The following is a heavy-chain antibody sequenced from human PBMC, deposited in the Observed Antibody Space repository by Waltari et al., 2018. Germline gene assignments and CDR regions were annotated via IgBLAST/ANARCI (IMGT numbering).Heavy chain of an antibody. Sequence: QVQLQESGPGLVKPSQTLSLTCTVSGGSISSGGYYWSWIGQHPGKGLEWIGYIYYSGSTYYNPSLKSRVTISVDTSKNQFSLKLSSVTAADTAVYYCARVGPYDSSGYSPDYWGQGTLVTVSS. V-gene: IGHV4-31*03. CDR1: GGSISSGGYY. CDR2: IYYSGST. CDR3: ARVGPYDSSGYSPDY. J-gene: IGHJ4*02. D-gene: IGHD3-22*01.